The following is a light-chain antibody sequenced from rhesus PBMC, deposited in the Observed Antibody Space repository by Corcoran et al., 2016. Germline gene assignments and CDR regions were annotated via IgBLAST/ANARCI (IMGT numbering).Light chain of an antibody. CDR3: QQHNSYPRT. V-gene: IGKV1-25*01. J-gene: IGKJ1*01. CDR2: DAS. CDR1: QGISKY. Sequence: DIQMTQSPSSLSASVGDTVTITFQASQGISKYLAWYQQKPGKAPKLLTYDASTLQSGVPSRFSGSGSGTEFTLTISSLQPEDFATYYCQQHNSYPRTFGQGTKVEIK.